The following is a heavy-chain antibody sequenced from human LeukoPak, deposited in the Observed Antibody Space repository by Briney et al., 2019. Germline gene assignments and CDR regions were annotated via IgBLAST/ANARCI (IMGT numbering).Heavy chain of an antibody. CDR1: GFTFDDYA. CDR3: SKEWSYRSVRKGAFDS. J-gene: IGHJ3*02. Sequence: GGSLRLSCAASGFTFDDYAMHWVRQAPGKGLEWVSGISWNSGSIGYADSVKGRFTISRDNAKNSLYLQMNSLRAEDTALYYCSKEWSYRSVRKGAFDSLVQAKMLSGSS. CDR2: ISWNSGSI. V-gene: IGHV3-9*01. D-gene: IGHD3-10*01.